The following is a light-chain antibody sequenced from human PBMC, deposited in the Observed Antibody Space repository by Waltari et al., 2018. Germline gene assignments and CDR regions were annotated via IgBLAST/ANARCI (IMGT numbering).Light chain of an antibody. V-gene: IGLV1-40*01. CDR3: QCYDSDLRGLV. CDR1: SFNIGAGYA. J-gene: IGLJ3*02. Sequence: QSVLTQPPSVSGAPGQRVTISCTGTSFNIGAGYALHWYQQLPGAAPKLLIYGNTNRPSRLRGRFPGTTSGTSASLASTGLRAEDEADYYCQCYDSDLRGLVFGGGTKLTVL. CDR2: GNT.